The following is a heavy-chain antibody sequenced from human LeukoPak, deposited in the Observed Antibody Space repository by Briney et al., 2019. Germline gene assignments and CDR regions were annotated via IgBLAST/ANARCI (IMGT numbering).Heavy chain of an antibody. Sequence: ASVKVSCKASGYTFTSYDINWVRQATGQGLEWMGWMNPNSGNTGYAQKFQGRVTMTRNTSISTAYMELSSLRSEDTAVYYCARDRGVLRYFDWLLYDHIWFDPWGQGTLVTVSS. J-gene: IGHJ5*02. CDR3: ARDRGVLRYFDWLLYDHIWFDP. D-gene: IGHD3-9*01. V-gene: IGHV1-8*01. CDR2: MNPNSGNT. CDR1: GYTFTSYD.